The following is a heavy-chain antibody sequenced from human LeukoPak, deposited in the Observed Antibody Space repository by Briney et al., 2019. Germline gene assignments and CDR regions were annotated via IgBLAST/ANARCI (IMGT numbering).Heavy chain of an antibody. CDR2: IYYSGST. CDR1: GFTFNSYW. CDR3: ASVRFLEWLLDY. D-gene: IGHD3-3*01. V-gene: IGHV4-39*01. J-gene: IGHJ4*02. Sequence: GSLRLSCAASGFTFNSYWMTWIRQPPGKGLEWIGNIYYSGSTYYNPSLKSRVTISVDTSKNQFSLKLSSVTAADTAVYYCASVRFLEWLLDYWGQGTLVTVSS.